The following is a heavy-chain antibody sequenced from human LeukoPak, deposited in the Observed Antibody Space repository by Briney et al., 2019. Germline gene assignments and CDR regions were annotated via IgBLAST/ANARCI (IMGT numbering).Heavy chain of an antibody. V-gene: IGHV5-51*01. D-gene: IGHD2-2*01. Sequence: GESLKISCKGSGYSFTSYWIGWARQMPGKGLEWMGIIYPGDSDTRYSPSFQGQVTISADKSISTAYLQWSSLKASDTAMYYCARQRCSSTSCYYEFDYWGQGTLVTVSS. CDR3: ARQRCSSTSCYYEFDY. CDR2: IYPGDSDT. CDR1: GYSFTSYW. J-gene: IGHJ4*02.